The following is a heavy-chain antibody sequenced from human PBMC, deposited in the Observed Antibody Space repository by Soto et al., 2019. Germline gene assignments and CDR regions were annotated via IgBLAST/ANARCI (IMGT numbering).Heavy chain of an antibody. D-gene: IGHD6-13*01. V-gene: IGHV1-18*01. Sequence: RASVKVSCKASGYTFTNYGISWVRQAPGQGLEWMGWISAYNGNTNYAQKLQGRVTMTTDTSTSTVYMELRSLRSDDTAVYYCARGGYSSSWYLTYFDPWGQGTLVTVSS. CDR3: ARGGYSSSWYLTYFDP. J-gene: IGHJ5*02. CDR1: GYTFTNYG. CDR2: ISAYNGNT.